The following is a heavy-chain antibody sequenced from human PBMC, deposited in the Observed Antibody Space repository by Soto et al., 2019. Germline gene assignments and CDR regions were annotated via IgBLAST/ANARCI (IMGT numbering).Heavy chain of an antibody. D-gene: IGHD6-19*01. CDR1: GYSFTNYW. CDR2: IYPGDSDT. V-gene: IGHV5-51*01. J-gene: IGHJ4*02. Sequence: GESLKISCKGSGYSFTNYWIGWVRQKPGKGLEWMGIIYPGDSDTKYSPSFQGQVTTSAGKSITTAYLQWSSLKASDTAMYYCARLGPSGWSNFDYWGQGTLVTVS. CDR3: ARLGPSGWSNFDY.